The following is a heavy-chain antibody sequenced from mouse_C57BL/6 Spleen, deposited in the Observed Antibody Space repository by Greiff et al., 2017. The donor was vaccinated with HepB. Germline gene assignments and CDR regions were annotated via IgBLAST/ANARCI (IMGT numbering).Heavy chain of an antibody. CDR3: ARSGYSNYWYFDV. V-gene: IGHV1-64*01. CDR1: GYTFTSYW. J-gene: IGHJ1*03. D-gene: IGHD2-5*01. Sequence: VQPQQPGAELVKPGASVKLSCKASGYTFTSYWMHWVKQRPEQGLEWIGMIHPNSGSTNYNEKFKSKATLTVDKSSSTAYMQLSSLTSEDSAVYYCARSGYSNYWYFDVWGTGTTVTVSS. CDR2: IHPNSGST.